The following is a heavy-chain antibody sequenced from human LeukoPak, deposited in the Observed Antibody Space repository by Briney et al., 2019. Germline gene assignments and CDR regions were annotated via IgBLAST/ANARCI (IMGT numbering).Heavy chain of an antibody. CDR2: IYWNDYK. CDR1: GLSLTTRGVG. J-gene: IGHJ4*02. Sequence: SGPTLVKPTQTLTLTCTFSGLSLTTRGVGVAWIRQPPGKALEWLAIIYWNDYKRYSPSLKTRLTITKDTSKNQVVLTVTNMDPVDTGTFYCAHETSGSGYFAYWGQGTLVTVS. V-gene: IGHV2-5*01. CDR3: AHETSGSGYFAY. D-gene: IGHD3-10*01.